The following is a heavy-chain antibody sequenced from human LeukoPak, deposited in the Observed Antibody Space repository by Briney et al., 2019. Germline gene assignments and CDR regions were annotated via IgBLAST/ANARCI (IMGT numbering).Heavy chain of an antibody. D-gene: IGHD6-13*01. V-gene: IGHV3-13*01. CDR3: ARGTVGLYSSSWYYFDY. CDR1: GFTFSSYD. J-gene: IGHJ4*02. Sequence: GGSLRLSCAASGFTFSSYDMHWVRQATGKGLEWVSAIGTAGDTYYPGSVKGRFTISRENAKNSLYLQMNSLRAGDTAVYYCARGTVGLYSSSWYYFDYWGREPWSPSPQ. CDR2: IGTAGDT.